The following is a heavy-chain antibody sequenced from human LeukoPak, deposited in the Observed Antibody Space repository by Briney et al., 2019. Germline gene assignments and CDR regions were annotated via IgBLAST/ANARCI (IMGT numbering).Heavy chain of an antibody. Sequence: PSETLSLTCAVYGGSFSGYYWTWIRQPPGKGLEWIGYIYHSGSTYYNPSLKSRVTISVDRSKNQFSQKLSSVTAADTAVYYCARQPIPAALFDYWGQGTLVTVSS. CDR1: GGSFSGYY. J-gene: IGHJ4*02. CDR2: IYHSGST. CDR3: ARQPIPAALFDY. V-gene: IGHV4-34*01. D-gene: IGHD6-13*01.